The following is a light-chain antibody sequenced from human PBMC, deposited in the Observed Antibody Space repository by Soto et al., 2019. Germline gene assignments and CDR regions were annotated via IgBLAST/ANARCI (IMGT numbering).Light chain of an antibody. CDR1: SSDVGAYNY. V-gene: IGLV2-8*01. CDR2: EVS. J-gene: IGLJ2*01. Sequence: QSALTQPPSASGYPGQSVTISCTGTSSDVGAYNYVSWYQQHPGKVPKLMIYEVSKRPSGVPDRFSGSKSGNTASLTVSGLQAEDEADYYCSSYAGSNNYVVFGGGTKLTVL. CDR3: SSYAGSNNYVV.